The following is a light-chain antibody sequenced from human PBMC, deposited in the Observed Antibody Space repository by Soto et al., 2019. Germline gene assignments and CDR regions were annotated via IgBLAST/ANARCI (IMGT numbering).Light chain of an antibody. J-gene: IGLJ3*02. V-gene: IGLV2-14*03. CDR2: DVG. CDR1: SSDVGGYNY. CDR3: SSYTSSSTLV. Sequence: QSALTQPASVSGSPGQSITISCTGTSSDVGGYNYVSWYQQYPGKAPKLMIYDVGNRPSGVSNRFSGSKSVNTASLTISGLQVEDEADYYCSSYTSSSTLVFGGGTQLTVL.